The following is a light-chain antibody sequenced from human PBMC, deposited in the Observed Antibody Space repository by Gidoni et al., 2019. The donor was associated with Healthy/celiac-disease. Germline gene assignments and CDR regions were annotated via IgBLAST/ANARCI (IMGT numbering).Light chain of an antibody. CDR2: DAS. Sequence: AIQLTQSPSSLSASVGDRVTITCRASQGISSAFAWYLQKPGKAPKLLIYDASSLESGVPSRFSGSGSGTDFTLTISSLQPEDFATYYCQQFNSYPRTFGQGTKLEIK. J-gene: IGKJ2*01. CDR1: QGISSA. V-gene: IGKV1-13*02. CDR3: QQFNSYPRT.